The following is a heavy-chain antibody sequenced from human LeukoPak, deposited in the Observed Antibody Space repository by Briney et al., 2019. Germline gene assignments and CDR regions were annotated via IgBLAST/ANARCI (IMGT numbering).Heavy chain of an antibody. CDR2: ISTSGSDT. Sequence: GGSLRLSCAASGFTFSSYSMTWVRQAPGKGLEWVSIISTSGSDTFYADSVKGRFTISRDNSKNTAYLQMNSLKTEDTAVYYCTRRDYYYDSSGYSFDYWGQGTLVTVSS. CDR1: GFTFSSYS. CDR3: TRRDYYYDSSGYSFDY. J-gene: IGHJ4*02. D-gene: IGHD3-22*01. V-gene: IGHV3-23*01.